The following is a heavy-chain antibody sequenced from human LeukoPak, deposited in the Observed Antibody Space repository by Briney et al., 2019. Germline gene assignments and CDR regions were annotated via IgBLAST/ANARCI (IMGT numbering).Heavy chain of an antibody. Sequence: ASVKVTCKASEYTFIIYDINWVRQATGQGLEWMGWMNPNSGETGLAEKFQGRVTMTKSTSISAAYMELSSLRSEDTAVYYCARALRKVTSSYYYGMDVWGQGTTVTVSS. CDR2: MNPNSGET. V-gene: IGHV1-8*01. CDR3: ARALRKVTSSYYYGMDV. J-gene: IGHJ6*02. D-gene: IGHD4-17*01. CDR1: EYTFIIYD.